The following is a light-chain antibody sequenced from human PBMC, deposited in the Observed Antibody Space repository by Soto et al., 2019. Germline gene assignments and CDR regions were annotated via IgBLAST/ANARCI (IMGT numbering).Light chain of an antibody. CDR3: CSYAGSSLVV. Sequence: QSALTQPASVSGSPGQSITISCTGTSSDVGSYNLVSWYQQHPGKAPKLMIYEGSKRPSGVSNRFSGSKSGNTASLTISGLQADDEADYYCCSYAGSSLVVFGGGTQLTVL. J-gene: IGLJ2*01. CDR1: SSDVGSYNL. V-gene: IGLV2-23*01. CDR2: EGS.